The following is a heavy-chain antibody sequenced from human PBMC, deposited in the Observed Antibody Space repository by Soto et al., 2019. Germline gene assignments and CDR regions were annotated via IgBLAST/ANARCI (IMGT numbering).Heavy chain of an antibody. CDR1: GFTFSSYA. J-gene: IGHJ4*02. CDR3: AKARADYYDSSGYPVDY. D-gene: IGHD3-22*01. V-gene: IGHV3-23*01. CDR2: ISGSGGST. Sequence: EVQLLESGGGLVQPGGSLRLSCAASGFTFSSYAMSWVRQAPGKGLAWVSAISGSGGSTYYADSVKGRFTISRDNSKNTLYLQMNSLRAEDTAVHYCAKARADYYDSSGYPVDYWGQGTLVTVSS.